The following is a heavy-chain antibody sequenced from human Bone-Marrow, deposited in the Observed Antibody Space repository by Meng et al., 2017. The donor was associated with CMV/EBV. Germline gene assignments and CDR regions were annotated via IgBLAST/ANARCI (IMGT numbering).Heavy chain of an antibody. CDR3: ARGVPAAIRREGYYGMDV. V-gene: IGHV1-69*05. Sequence: SVKVSCKASGGTFSSYAISWVRQAPGQGLEWMGGIIPIFGTANYAQKFQGRVTITTDESTSTAYMELSSLRSEDTAVYYCARGVPAAIRREGYYGMDVWGPGNTV. CDR1: GGTFSSYA. CDR2: IIPIFGTA. J-gene: IGHJ6*02. D-gene: IGHD2-2*02.